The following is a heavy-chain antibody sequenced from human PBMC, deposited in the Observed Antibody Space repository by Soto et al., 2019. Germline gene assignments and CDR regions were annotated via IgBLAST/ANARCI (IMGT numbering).Heavy chain of an antibody. Sequence: SETLSLTCTVSGGSISSSSYYWDWIRQPPGKGLEWIGSIFYSGSTYYNPSLKSRVTISVDTSKNQFSLKLTSVTAADTAVYYCARRYGGNFDYWGQGTLVTVSS. CDR3: ARRYGGNFDY. V-gene: IGHV4-39*07. J-gene: IGHJ4*02. D-gene: IGHD1-26*01. CDR1: GGSISSSSYY. CDR2: IFYSGST.